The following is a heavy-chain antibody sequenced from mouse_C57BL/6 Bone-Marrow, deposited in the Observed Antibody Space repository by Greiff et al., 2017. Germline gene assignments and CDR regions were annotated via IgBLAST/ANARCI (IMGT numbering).Heavy chain of an antibody. CDR1: GYTFTSYG. V-gene: IGHV1-81*01. CDR2: IYPRSGNT. Sequence: QVQLQQSGAELARPGASVKLSCKASGYTFTSYGISWVKQRTGQGLEWIGEIYPRSGNTYYNEKFKGKATLTADKSSSTAYMELRGLTSESSAVYFCAREGDYDAMGYWGQGTSVTVSS. CDR3: AREGDYDAMGY. J-gene: IGHJ4*01.